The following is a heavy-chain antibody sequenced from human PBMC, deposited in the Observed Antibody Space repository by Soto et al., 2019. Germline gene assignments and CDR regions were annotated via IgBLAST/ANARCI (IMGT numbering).Heavy chain of an antibody. Sequence: HPGGSLRLSCAASGFTFSSYALSWVRQGPGKGLEWVSGISGSGDSKHYSDSLKGRFTISRDNSKNTLFLQMNSLRAEDTAVYFCAKSSSGLRDYFDSWGRGTLVTVSS. D-gene: IGHD3-10*01. J-gene: IGHJ4*02. V-gene: IGHV3-23*01. CDR1: GFTFSSYA. CDR2: ISGSGDSK. CDR3: AKSSSGLRDYFDS.